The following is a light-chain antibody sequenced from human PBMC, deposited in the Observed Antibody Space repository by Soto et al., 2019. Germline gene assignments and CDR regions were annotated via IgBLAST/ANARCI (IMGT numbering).Light chain of an antibody. CDR1: QSVSSY. CDR3: QQRSNWI. J-gene: IGKJ5*01. Sequence: EIVFTQSPATLSFSPGERATLSCRASQSVSSYLAWYQQKPGQAPRLLIYDASNRATGIPARFSGSGSGTDFTLTISSLEPDDFAVYYCQQRSNWIFGQGTRLEIK. CDR2: DAS. V-gene: IGKV3-11*01.